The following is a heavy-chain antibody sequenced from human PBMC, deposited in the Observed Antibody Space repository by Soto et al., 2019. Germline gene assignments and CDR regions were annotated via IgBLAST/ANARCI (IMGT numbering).Heavy chain of an antibody. CDR1: GYTFTSYG. J-gene: IGHJ6*02. CDR3: ARDRDGYHLTPWGYYCYVIDV. V-gene: IGHV1-18*01. Sequence: ASVKVSCKASGYTFTSYGISWVRQAPGQGLEWMGWISAYNGNTNYAQKLQGRVTMTTDTSTSTAYMELRSLRSDDTAVYYCARDRDGYHLTPWGYYCYVIDVWGQGTTVTVSS. D-gene: IGHD5-18*01. CDR2: ISAYNGNT.